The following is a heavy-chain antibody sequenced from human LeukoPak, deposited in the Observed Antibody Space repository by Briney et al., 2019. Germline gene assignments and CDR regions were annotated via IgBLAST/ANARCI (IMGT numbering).Heavy chain of an antibody. CDR3: AKDGYCSSTSCYPAPY. Sequence: AGGSLRLSCAASGFTFSSYAMSWVRQAPGKGLEWVSAISGSGGATYYADSVKGRFTISRDNSKNTLYLQMNSLRAEDTAVYYCAKDGYCSSTSCYPAPYWGQGTPVTVSS. CDR2: ISGSGGAT. D-gene: IGHD2-2*01. J-gene: IGHJ4*02. CDR1: GFTFSSYA. V-gene: IGHV3-23*01.